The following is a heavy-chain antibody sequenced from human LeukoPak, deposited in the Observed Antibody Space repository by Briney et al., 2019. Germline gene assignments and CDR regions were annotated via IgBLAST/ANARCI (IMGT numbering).Heavy chain of an antibody. J-gene: IGHJ3*02. V-gene: IGHV1-46*01. CDR1: EHTFATYN. D-gene: IGHD3-22*01. CDR2: INPSGGST. Sequence: ASVKVSCKASEHTFATYNMHWVRQAPGQGLEWMGIINPSGGSTSYAQKFQGRVTMTRDTSISTAYMELSSLRSEDTAVYYCARVPAKRITTIVVVIPQTHDDAFDIWGQGTMVTVSS. CDR3: ARVPAKRITTIVVVIPQTHDDAFDI.